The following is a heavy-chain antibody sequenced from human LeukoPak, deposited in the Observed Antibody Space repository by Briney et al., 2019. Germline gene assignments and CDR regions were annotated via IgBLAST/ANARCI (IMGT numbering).Heavy chain of an antibody. Sequence: GGSLRLSCVASGFTFSSYAMSWVRQAPGKGLEWVSVISSSGHSIHYADSVKGRFTTSRDNSKNTVYLQMNSLRAEDTAVYYCANEGPNFDYWGQGTLVTVSS. CDR1: GFTFSSYA. CDR2: ISSSGHSI. V-gene: IGHV3-23*01. CDR3: ANEGPNFDY. J-gene: IGHJ4*02. D-gene: IGHD2-8*01.